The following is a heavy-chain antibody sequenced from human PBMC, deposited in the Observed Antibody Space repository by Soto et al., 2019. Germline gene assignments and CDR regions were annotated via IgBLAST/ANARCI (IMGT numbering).Heavy chain of an antibody. Sequence: QVQLRESGPGLVKPSQTLSLTCTVSGGSINSGDYYWSWIRQAPGKGLEWIGYIYYSGSTYYNPPLRSRVTISIDTSKNHFFLNLSSVTAADTAVYYCARIGLTTALLWGQGTLVTVSS. V-gene: IGHV4-30-4*01. CDR1: GGSINSGDYY. CDR2: IYYSGST. J-gene: IGHJ4*02. CDR3: ARIGLTTALL. D-gene: IGHD4-17*01.